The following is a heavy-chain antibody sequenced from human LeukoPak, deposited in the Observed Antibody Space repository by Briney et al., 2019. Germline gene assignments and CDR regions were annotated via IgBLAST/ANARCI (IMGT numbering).Heavy chain of an antibody. J-gene: IGHJ3*02. CDR1: GYTFTSYY. V-gene: IGHV1-46*03. CDR2: INPSGGST. CDR3: AIYCSSTSCYREAFDI. Sequence: ASVKVSCKASGYTFTSYYMHWVRQAPGQGLEWMGIINPSGGSTSYAQKFQGRVTMTRDTSTSTVYMELSSLRSEDTAVYYCAIYCSSTSCYREAFDIWGQGTMVTVSS. D-gene: IGHD2-2*01.